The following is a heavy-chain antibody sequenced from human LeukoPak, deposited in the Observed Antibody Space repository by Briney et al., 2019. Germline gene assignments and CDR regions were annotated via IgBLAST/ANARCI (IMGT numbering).Heavy chain of an antibody. CDR3: ARAGYSYGYFDYFDY. D-gene: IGHD5-18*01. J-gene: IGHJ4*02. CDR2: IYYSGST. CDR1: GGSISSYY. Sequence: SETLSLTCTVSGGSISSYYWSWIRQPPGKGLEWIGYIYYSGSTNYNPSLKSRVTISVDTSKNQFSLKLSSVTAADTAVYYCARAGYSYGYFDYFDYWGQGTLVSVSS. V-gene: IGHV4-59*01.